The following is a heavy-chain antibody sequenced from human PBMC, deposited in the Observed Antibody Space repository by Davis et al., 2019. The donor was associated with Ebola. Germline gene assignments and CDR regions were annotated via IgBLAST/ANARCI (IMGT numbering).Heavy chain of an antibody. V-gene: IGHV3-15*01. CDR2: LKSIPDGGTT. CDR1: GFSFTNAW. D-gene: IGHD6-13*01. J-gene: IGHJ4*02. Sequence: GSLRLSCAASGFSFTNAWMNWIRQAPGKGLVWVGRLKSIPDGGTTDYGAPVKGRFTISRDASKNTVDLQMNSLKTEDTGVYYCTTGFGSSWYGWGQGTLVTVSS. CDR3: TTGFGSSWYG.